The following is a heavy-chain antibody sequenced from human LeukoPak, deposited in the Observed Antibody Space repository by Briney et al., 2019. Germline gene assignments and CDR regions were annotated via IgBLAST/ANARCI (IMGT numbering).Heavy chain of an antibody. CDR1: GFTFSAYS. Sequence: GGSLRLSCAASGFTFSAYSVNWVRQAPGKGLEWVSYISRSNTTIYYADSVKGRFTISRVSAKNSLYLQMNSLRDEDTAVYYCARGGSGYGDYYYFYGMDVWGQGTTVTVSS. J-gene: IGHJ6*02. CDR3: ARGGSGYGDYYYFYGMDV. D-gene: IGHD3-22*01. V-gene: IGHV3-48*02. CDR2: ISRSNTTI.